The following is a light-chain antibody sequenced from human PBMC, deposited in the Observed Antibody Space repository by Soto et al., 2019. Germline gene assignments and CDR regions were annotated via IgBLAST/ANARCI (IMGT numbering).Light chain of an antibody. CDR3: LQDYSYIQT. Sequence: AIQMTQSPSSLSASVGDTVTITCRASQGIRTDLGWYQQKPGTAPKLLIYAASTLQSGVPSRFSGSGSGTDFTLTISSLQPEDFATYYCLQDYSYIQTFGQGTKVEIK. J-gene: IGKJ1*01. CDR1: QGIRTD. CDR2: AAS. V-gene: IGKV1-6*01.